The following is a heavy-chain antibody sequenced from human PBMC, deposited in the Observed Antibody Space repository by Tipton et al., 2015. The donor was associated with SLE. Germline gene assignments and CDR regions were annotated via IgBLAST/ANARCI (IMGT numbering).Heavy chain of an antibody. CDR1: GGSFSGYY. CDR3: ARGPAYDYVWGSYRQYYFDY. CDR2: INHSGST. Sequence: TLSLTCAVYGGSFSGYYWSWIRQPPGKGLEWIGEINHSGSTNYNPSLKSRVTISVDTSKNQFSLKLSSVTAADTAVYYCARGPAYDYVWGSYRQYYFDYWGQGTLVTVSS. J-gene: IGHJ4*02. V-gene: IGHV4-34*01. D-gene: IGHD3-16*02.